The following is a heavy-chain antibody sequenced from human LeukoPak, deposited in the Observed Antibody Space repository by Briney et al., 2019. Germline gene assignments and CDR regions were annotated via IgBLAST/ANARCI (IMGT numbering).Heavy chain of an antibody. D-gene: IGHD3-16*02. V-gene: IGHV3-20*04. CDR1: GFTFDDYG. CDR2: INWNGDST. Sequence: GGSLRLSCAASGFTFDDYGMSWVRQAPGKGLEWFSDINWNGDSTGYADSVKGRFTISRDNAKNSLYLQMNSLRAEDTALYYCARRESSYQNYYYYYHMDVWGKGTTVTVSS. CDR3: ARRESSYQNYYYYYHMDV. J-gene: IGHJ6*03.